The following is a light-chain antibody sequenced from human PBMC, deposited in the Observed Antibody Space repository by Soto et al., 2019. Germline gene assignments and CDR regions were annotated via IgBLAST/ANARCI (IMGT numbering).Light chain of an antibody. CDR3: SSYATSTTLPYV. CDR1: SSDIGAYNY. J-gene: IGLJ1*01. CDR2: DVS. V-gene: IGLV2-14*01. Sequence: QSALTQPASVSGSPGQSITISCTGTSSDIGAYNYVSWCQQYPGKAPKLMIYDVSNRPSGVSNRFSDSKSGNTASLTISELQAEDEADYYCSSYATSTTLPYVFGTGTKLTVL.